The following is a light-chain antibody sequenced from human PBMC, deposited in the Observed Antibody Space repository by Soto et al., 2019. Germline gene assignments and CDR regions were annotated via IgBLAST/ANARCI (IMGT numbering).Light chain of an antibody. Sequence: EVVMTQSPATLSVSPGERATLSCRASQSVSSNLAWYQQKPGQAPSLLIYDASTRATGIPSRFSGSGSGTEFTLTISSLQSEDFAVYYCQQYAGSPPWTFGQGTKVDI. CDR1: QSVSSN. J-gene: IGKJ1*01. CDR2: DAS. V-gene: IGKV3-15*01. CDR3: QQYAGSPPWT.